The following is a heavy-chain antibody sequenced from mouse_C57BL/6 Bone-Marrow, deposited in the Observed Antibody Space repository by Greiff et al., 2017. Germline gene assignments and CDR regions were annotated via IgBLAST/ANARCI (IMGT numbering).Heavy chain of an antibody. V-gene: IGHV3-6*01. CDR2: ISYDGSN. J-gene: IGHJ2*01. CDR3: AKGKVYDDYGHD. Sequence: EVQLQEPGPGLVKPSQSLSLTCSVTGYSFTSGYYWNWIRQRPGNILECMGYISYDGSNNYNQSLKNRIAFTRDTSKNQFFLKLNSLTTEDTATYYFAKGKVYDDYGHDWGEGTTLTVSS. D-gene: IGHD2-3*01. CDR1: GYSFTSGYY.